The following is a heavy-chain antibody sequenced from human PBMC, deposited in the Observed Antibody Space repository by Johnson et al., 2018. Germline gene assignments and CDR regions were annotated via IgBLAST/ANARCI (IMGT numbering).Heavy chain of an antibody. V-gene: IGHV1-69*01. J-gene: IGHJ6*02. Sequence: QVQLVESGAEVRKXGTSXKVXCRASGGTFSKFSINWVRQVPGPGLEWLGGIIAVFGTPKYSQKFQGRVTITADESTSTASMDLSSLRYEDTAMDYCAGGLSQMGMDVWGQGTTVTVSS. CDR3: AGGLSQMGMDV. CDR1: GGTFSKFS. D-gene: IGHD3-10*01. CDR2: IIAVFGTP.